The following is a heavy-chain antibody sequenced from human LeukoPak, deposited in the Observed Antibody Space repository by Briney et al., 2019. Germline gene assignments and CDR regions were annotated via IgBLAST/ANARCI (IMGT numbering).Heavy chain of an antibody. CDR3: ARGGMATIYYFDY. D-gene: IGHD5-24*01. CDR2: IIPIFGTA. Sequence: ASVKVSCKASGGTFSSYAISWVRQAPGQGLEWMGGIIPIFGTANYAQKFQGRVPITADKSTSTAYMELSRLRSEDTAVYYCARGGMATIYYFDYWGQGTLVTVSS. CDR1: GGTFSSYA. J-gene: IGHJ4*02. V-gene: IGHV1-69*06.